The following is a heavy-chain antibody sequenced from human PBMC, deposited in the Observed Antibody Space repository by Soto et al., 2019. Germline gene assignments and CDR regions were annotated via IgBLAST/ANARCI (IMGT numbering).Heavy chain of an antibody. J-gene: IGHJ5*02. CDR2: IYWDDYQ. D-gene: IGHD2-15*01. Sequence: QITLKESGPTLVKPTQPLTLTCTFSGFSLSTSGVGVGWIRQPPGKALECLALIYWDDYQRYSPSLKSRPTITKYTAKNQVVLTLTNMDPVDKATYYGAHSTRILRYWFDPWGQGTLVTGSS. CDR1: GFSLSTSGVG. CDR3: AHSTRILRYWFDP. V-gene: IGHV2-5*02.